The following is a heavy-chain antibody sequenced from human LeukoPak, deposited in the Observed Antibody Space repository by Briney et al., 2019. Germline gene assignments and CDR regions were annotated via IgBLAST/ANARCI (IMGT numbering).Heavy chain of an antibody. CDR2: IKQDGSEK. CDR3: AKDLIQLWSNYYFDY. V-gene: IGHV3-7*01. J-gene: IGHJ4*02. CDR1: GFTFSSSA. Sequence: PGGSLRLSCAASGFTFSSSAMNWVRQAPGKGLEWVANIKQDGSEKYYVDSVKGRFTISRDNAKNSLYLQMNSLRAEDTAVYYCAKDLIQLWSNYYFDYWGQGTLVTVSS. D-gene: IGHD5-18*01.